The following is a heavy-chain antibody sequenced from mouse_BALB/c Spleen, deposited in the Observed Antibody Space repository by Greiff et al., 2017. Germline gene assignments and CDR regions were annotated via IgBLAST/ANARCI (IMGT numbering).Heavy chain of an antibody. CDR1: GFNIKDYY. Sequence: VQLQQSGAELVRSGASVKLSCTASGFNIKDYYMHWVKQRPEQGLEWIGWIDPENGDTEYAPKFKGKATMTADTSSNTAYLQLSSLTAEDTAVYYCNGLKYYGSSQYWYFDVWGAGTTVTVSS. CDR2: IDPENGDT. CDR3: NGLKYYGSSQYWYFDV. D-gene: IGHD1-1*01. V-gene: IGHV14-4*02. J-gene: IGHJ1*01.